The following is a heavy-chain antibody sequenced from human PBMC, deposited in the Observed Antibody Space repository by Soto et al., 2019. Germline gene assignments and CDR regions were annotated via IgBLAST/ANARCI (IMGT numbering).Heavy chain of an antibody. V-gene: IGHV5-10-1*01. CDR1: GYSFTSYW. J-gene: IGHJ6*02. CDR3: ASPSPSITIFGVVPADYYGMDV. D-gene: IGHD3-3*01. Sequence: RGESLKISCKGSGYSFTSYWISWVRQMPGKGLEWMGRIDPSDSYTNYSPSFQGQVTISADKSISTAYLQWSSLKASDTAMYYCASPSPSITIFGVVPADYYGMDVWGQGPTVPVSS. CDR2: IDPSDSYT.